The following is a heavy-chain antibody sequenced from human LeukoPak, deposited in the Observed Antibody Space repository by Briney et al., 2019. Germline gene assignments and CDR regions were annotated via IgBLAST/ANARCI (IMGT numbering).Heavy chain of an antibody. CDR1: GFTFSSYG. J-gene: IGHJ6*02. D-gene: IGHD6-13*01. CDR3: ARERAAAGDPSYYYYGMDV. V-gene: IGHV3-33*01. CDR2: IWYDGSNK. Sequence: GGSLRLSCAASGFTFSSYGMHWVRQAPGRGLEWVAVIWYDGSNKYYADSVKGRFTISRDNSKNTLYLQMNSLRAEDTAVYYCARERAAAGDPSYYYYGMDVWGQGTTVTVSS.